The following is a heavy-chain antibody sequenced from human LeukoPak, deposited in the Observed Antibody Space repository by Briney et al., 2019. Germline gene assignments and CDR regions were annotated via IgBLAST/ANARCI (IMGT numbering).Heavy chain of an antibody. D-gene: IGHD2-2*01. J-gene: IGHJ4*02. CDR2: ISGSRGST. CDR3: AKTTRSVVVPVAPFDY. CDR1: EFTFSSYA. V-gene: IGHV3-23*01. Sequence: GGSLRLSCAASEFTFSSYAMSWVRQAPGKGLEWVSGISGSRGSTYYADSVKGRFTISRDNSKNTLYLQMNSLRAEDTAVYYCAKTTRSVVVPVAPFDYWGQGTLVTVSS.